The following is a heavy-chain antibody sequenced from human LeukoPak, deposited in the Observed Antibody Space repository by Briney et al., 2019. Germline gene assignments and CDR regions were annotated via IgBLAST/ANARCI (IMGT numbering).Heavy chain of an antibody. CDR2: ISAYNGNT. Sequence: ASVKVSCKASGYTFTSYGISWVRQAPGQGLEWMGRISAYNGNTNYAQKLQGRVTMTTDTSTSTAYMELRSLRSDDTAVYYCARVEYYDFWSGQPDAFDIWGQGTMVTVSS. D-gene: IGHD3-3*01. J-gene: IGHJ3*02. CDR3: ARVEYYDFWSGQPDAFDI. CDR1: GYTFTSYG. V-gene: IGHV1-18*01.